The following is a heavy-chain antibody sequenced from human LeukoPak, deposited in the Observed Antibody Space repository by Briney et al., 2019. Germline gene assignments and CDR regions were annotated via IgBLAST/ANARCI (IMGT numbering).Heavy chain of an antibody. CDR3: ARASSTSSRYTDY. J-gene: IGHJ4*02. CDR2: ISSSGSTI. V-gene: IGHV3-11*01. CDR1: GFTSSDYY. D-gene: IGHD2-2*01. Sequence: GGSLRLSCAASGFTSSDYYMSWIRQAPGKGLEWVSYISSSGSTIYYADSVKGRFTISRDNAKNSLYLQMNSLRAEDTAVYYCARASSTSSRYTDYWGQGTLVTVSS.